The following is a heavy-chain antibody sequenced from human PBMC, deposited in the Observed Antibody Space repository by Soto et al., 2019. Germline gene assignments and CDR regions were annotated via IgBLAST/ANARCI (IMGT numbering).Heavy chain of an antibody. J-gene: IGHJ4*02. V-gene: IGHV1-2*02. CDR2: INPNSGGT. CDR3: ATDGGYCSGGSCYGSIDY. CDR1: GYTFTGYY. Sequence: GASVKVSCKASGYTFTGYYMHWVRQAPGQGLEWMGWINPNSGGTNYAQKFQGRVTMTEDTSTDTAYMELSSLRSEDTAVYYCATDGGYCSGGSCYGSIDYWGQGTLVTVSS. D-gene: IGHD2-15*01.